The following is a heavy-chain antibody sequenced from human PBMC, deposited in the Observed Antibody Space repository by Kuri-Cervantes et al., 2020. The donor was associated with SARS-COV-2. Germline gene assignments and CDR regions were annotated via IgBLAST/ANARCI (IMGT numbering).Heavy chain of an antibody. CDR1: GGSFSGFY. CDR3: ARTLASITGTYMDV. V-gene: IGHV4-34*01. J-gene: IGHJ6*03. Sequence: SQTLSLTCALYGGSFSGFYWSWIRQTPGKGLEWIGEINHSGSANYNPSLKSRVTISVDTSKNQFSLKLSSVTAADTAVYYCARTLASITGTYMDVWGKGTTVTVSS. CDR2: INHSGSA. D-gene: IGHD1-7*01.